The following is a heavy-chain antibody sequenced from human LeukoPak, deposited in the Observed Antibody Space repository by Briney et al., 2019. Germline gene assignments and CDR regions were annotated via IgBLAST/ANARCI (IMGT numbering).Heavy chain of an antibody. CDR1: GYTFTSYG. Sequence: GASVKVSCKASGYTFTSYGISWVRQAPGQGLEWMGWISAYNGNTNYAQKLQGRVTMTTDTSTSTAYMELRSLRSDDTAVYYCARDFLDDSSGYYCAWGQGTLVTVSS. J-gene: IGHJ5*02. CDR2: ISAYNGNT. CDR3: ARDFLDDSSGYYCA. V-gene: IGHV1-18*01. D-gene: IGHD3-22*01.